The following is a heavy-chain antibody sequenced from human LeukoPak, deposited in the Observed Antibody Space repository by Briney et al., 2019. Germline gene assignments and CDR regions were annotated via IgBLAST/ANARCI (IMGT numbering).Heavy chain of an antibody. CDR1: GGSISSYY. J-gene: IGHJ6*03. Sequence: SETQSLTCTVSGGSISSYYWSWIRQPPGKGLEWIGYIYYSGSTNYNPSLKSRVTISVDTSKNQFSLKLSSVTAADTAVYYCASGGSVLLLAAAGTSYYYYMDVWGKGTTVTVSS. CDR3: ASGGSVLLLAAAGTSYYYYMDV. V-gene: IGHV4-59*01. D-gene: IGHD6-13*01. CDR2: IYYSGST.